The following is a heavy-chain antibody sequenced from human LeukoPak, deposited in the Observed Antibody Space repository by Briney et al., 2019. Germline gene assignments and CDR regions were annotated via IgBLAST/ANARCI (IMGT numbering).Heavy chain of an antibody. J-gene: IGHJ6*03. CDR3: ARGKRYCTTGVCYAREYYYYMDV. CDR1: GYTFTGYY. V-gene: IGHV1-2*02. CDR2: INPNSGGT. Sequence: ASVKVSWKASGYTFTGYYMHWVRQAPGQGLEWMGWINPNSGGTNYAQKFQGRVTMTRDTSISTAYMELSRLRSDDTAVYYCARGKRYCTTGVCYAREYYYYMDVWGKGTTVTVSS. D-gene: IGHD2-8*01.